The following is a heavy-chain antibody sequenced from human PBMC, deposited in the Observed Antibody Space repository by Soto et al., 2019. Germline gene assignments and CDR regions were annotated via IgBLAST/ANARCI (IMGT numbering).Heavy chain of an antibody. Sequence: SETLSLTCTVSGGSISSYYWSWIRQPPGKGLEWIGYIYYSGSTNYNPSLKSRVTISVDTSKNQFSLKLSSVTAADTAVYYCARAVFYYYYYMDVWGKGTTVTVSS. CDR2: IYYSGST. CDR1: GGSISSYY. J-gene: IGHJ6*03. V-gene: IGHV4-59*01. CDR3: ARAVFYYYYYMDV.